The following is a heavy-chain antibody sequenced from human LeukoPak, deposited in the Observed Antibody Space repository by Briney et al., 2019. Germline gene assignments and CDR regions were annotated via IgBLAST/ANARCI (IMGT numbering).Heavy chain of an antibody. CDR1: GYTFTGYY. D-gene: IGHD2-8*01. CDR3: ARDRAAAPRTNAFDI. Sequence: ASVKVSCKASGYTFTGYYMHWVRQAPGQGLEWMGRINPNGGGTNYAQKFQGRVTMTRDTSISTAYMELSRLRSDDTAVYYCARDRAAAPRTNAFDIWGQGTMVTVSS. J-gene: IGHJ3*02. CDR2: INPNGGGT. V-gene: IGHV1-2*06.